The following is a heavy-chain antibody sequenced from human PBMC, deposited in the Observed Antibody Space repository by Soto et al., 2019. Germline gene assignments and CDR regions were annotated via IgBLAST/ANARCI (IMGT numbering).Heavy chain of an antibody. V-gene: IGHV4-34*01. CDR1: GGSFSGYY. CDR2: INHSGST. Sequence: QVQLQQWGAGLLKPSETLSLTCAVYGGSFSGYYWSWIRQPPGKGLEWIGEINHSGSTNYNPSLKSRVTISVDTAKNQFSLKLSFVTAADTAVYYCARGPTMVRGRSSEYWGQGTLVTVFS. J-gene: IGHJ4*02. CDR3: ARGPTMVRGRSSEY. D-gene: IGHD3-10*01.